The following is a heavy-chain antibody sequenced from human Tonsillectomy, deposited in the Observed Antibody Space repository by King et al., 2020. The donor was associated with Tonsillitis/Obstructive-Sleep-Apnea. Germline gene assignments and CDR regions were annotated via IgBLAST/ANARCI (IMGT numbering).Heavy chain of an antibody. J-gene: IGHJ6*03. Sequence: VQLVESGGGLIQPGGSLRLSCVVSGFTVSNDYMSWVRQAPGKGLECVSVIYGGGSTYYADYVKGRFTISRDESKNTVYLQMNSLRVDDAAVYYCASGYCSGGSCPHYYYMDVWGKGTTVIVS. D-gene: IGHD2-15*01. V-gene: IGHV3-53*01. CDR1: GFTVSNDY. CDR2: IYGGGST. CDR3: ASGYCSGGSCPHYYYMDV.